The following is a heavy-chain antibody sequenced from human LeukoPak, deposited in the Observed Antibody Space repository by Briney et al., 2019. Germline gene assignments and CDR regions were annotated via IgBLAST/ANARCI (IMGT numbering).Heavy chain of an antibody. D-gene: IGHD3-9*01. J-gene: IGHJ3*02. CDR1: GGSISSYY. CDR2: IYYSGST. V-gene: IGHV4-59*08. Sequence: SETLSLTCTVSGGSISSYYWSWIRQPPGKGLEWIGYIYYSGSTNCNPSLKSRVTIPVDTSKNQFSLRLSSVTAADTAVYYCARHGYDILTGLIWGQGTMVTVSS. CDR3: ARHGYDILTGLI.